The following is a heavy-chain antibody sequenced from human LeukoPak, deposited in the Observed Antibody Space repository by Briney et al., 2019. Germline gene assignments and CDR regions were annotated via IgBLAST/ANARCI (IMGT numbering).Heavy chain of an antibody. J-gene: IGHJ6*04. D-gene: IGHD3-3*01. CDR1: GFTFSDYY. CDR3: ASTPDPTYYDFWSGYFRVGTPEV. CDR2: ISSSSSYI. V-gene: IGHV3-11*06. Sequence: GGSLRLSCAASGFTFSDYYMSWIRQAPGKGLEWVSSISSSSSYIYYADSVKGRFTISRDNAKNSLYLQMNSLRAEDTAVYYCASTPDPTYYDFWSGYFRVGTPEVWGKGTTVTVSS.